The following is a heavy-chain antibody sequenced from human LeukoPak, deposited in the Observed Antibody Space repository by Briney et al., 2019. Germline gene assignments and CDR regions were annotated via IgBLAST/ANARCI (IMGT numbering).Heavy chain of an antibody. D-gene: IGHD6-13*01. CDR3: ARDAWQQLVLGAFDI. CDR1: GFTFSSYA. Sequence: GGSLRLSCAASGFTFSSYAMHWVRQAPGEGLEWVAVISYDGSNKYYADSVRGRFTISRDNSKNTLYLQMNSLRAEDTAVYYCARDAWQQLVLGAFDIWGQGTMVTVSS. J-gene: IGHJ3*02. V-gene: IGHV3-30-3*01. CDR2: ISYDGSNK.